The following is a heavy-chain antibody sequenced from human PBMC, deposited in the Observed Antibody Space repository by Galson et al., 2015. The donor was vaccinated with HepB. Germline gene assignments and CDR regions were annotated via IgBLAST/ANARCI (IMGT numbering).Heavy chain of an antibody. Sequence: SETLSLTCTVSGGSISSSSYYWGWIRQPPGKGLEWIGSIYYSGSTYYNPSLKSRVTISVDTSKNQFSLKLSSVTAADTAVYYCASVRFWSGHYYFDYWGQGTLVTVSS. CDR2: IYYSGST. CDR3: ASVRFWSGHYYFDY. D-gene: IGHD3-3*01. V-gene: IGHV4-39*01. J-gene: IGHJ4*02. CDR1: GGSISSSSYY.